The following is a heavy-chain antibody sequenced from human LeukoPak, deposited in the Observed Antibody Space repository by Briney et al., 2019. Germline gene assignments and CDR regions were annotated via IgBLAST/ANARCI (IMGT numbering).Heavy chain of an antibody. J-gene: IGHJ3*02. Sequence: ASVKVSRKASGYTFTGDYMHWVRQAPGQGLEWMGWINPNSGGTNYAQKFQGRVTMTRDTSISTAYMELSRLRSDDTAVYYCARVGYSGVATLDAFDIWGQGTMVTVSS. CDR1: GYTFTGDY. V-gene: IGHV1-2*02. CDR3: ARVGYSGVATLDAFDI. D-gene: IGHD5-12*01. CDR2: INPNSGGT.